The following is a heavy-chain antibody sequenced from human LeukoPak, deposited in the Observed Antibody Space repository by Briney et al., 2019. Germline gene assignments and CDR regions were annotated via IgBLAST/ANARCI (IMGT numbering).Heavy chain of an antibody. V-gene: IGHV4-59*01. CDR2: IYYSGST. Sequence: PSETLSLTCTVSGGSISSYYWSWIRQPPGKGLEWIGDIYYSGSTNYNPSLKSRVTISVDTSKNQFSLKLSSVTAADTTVYYCAREKYYGSGGFDYWGQGTLVTVSS. CDR1: GGSISSYY. J-gene: IGHJ4*02. CDR3: AREKYYGSGGFDY. D-gene: IGHD3-10*01.